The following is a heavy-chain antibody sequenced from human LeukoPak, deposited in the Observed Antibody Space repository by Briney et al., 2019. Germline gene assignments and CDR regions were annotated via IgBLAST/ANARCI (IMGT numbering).Heavy chain of an antibody. CDR2: IYYSGST. CDR1: GGSISSYY. Sequence: SETLSLTCTVSGGSISSYYWSWIRQPPGKGLEWIGYIYYSGSTNYNPTLKSRVTISVDTSKNQFSLKLSSVTAADTAVYYCARGPYSGYGFDYWGQGTLVTVSS. CDR3: ARGPYSGYGFDY. D-gene: IGHD5-12*01. V-gene: IGHV4-59*08. J-gene: IGHJ4*02.